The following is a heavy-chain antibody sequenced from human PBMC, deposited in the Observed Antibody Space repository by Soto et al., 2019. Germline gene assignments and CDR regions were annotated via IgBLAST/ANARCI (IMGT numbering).Heavy chain of an antibody. V-gene: IGHV1-69*01. CDR2: VIPIFGTP. CDR3: ARSQGGSSSLDIYYYYYYGMDV. CDR1: GGTFSTYA. D-gene: IGHD2-15*01. J-gene: IGHJ6*02. Sequence: QVQLVQSGAEVKKPGSSVKVSCKAPGGTFSTYAISWVRQAPGQGLDWMGGVIPIFGTPEYAQKFQVIVTITADESTSTGYMELRSLRSEDTAVSYCARSQGGSSSLDIYYYYYYGMDVWGQGTTVTVSS.